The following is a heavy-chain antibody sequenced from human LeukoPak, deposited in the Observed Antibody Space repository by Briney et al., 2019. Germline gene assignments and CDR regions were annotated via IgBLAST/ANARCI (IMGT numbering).Heavy chain of an antibody. Sequence: GGSLGLSCAASGFTFSSYSMNWVRQAPGKGLEWVSSISSSSSYIYYADSVKGRFTISRDNAKNSLYLQMNSLRAEDTAVYYCARDSGNYLDAFDIWGQGTMVTVSS. J-gene: IGHJ3*02. CDR1: GFTFSSYS. D-gene: IGHD1-7*01. V-gene: IGHV3-21*01. CDR2: ISSSSSYI. CDR3: ARDSGNYLDAFDI.